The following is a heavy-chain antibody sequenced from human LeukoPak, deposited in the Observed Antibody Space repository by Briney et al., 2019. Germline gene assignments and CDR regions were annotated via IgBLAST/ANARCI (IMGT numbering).Heavy chain of an antibody. J-gene: IGHJ4*02. D-gene: IGHD6-13*01. Sequence: GGSLRLSCAASGFTFSSYWMNWVRQAPGKGLEWVANIKQDGSEKYYVDSVKGRFTISRDNAKNSLYLQMNSLRAGDTAIYYCAREDAAAAFFDYWGQGTLVTVSS. CDR1: GFTFSSYW. V-gene: IGHV3-7*01. CDR3: AREDAAAAFFDY. CDR2: IKQDGSEK.